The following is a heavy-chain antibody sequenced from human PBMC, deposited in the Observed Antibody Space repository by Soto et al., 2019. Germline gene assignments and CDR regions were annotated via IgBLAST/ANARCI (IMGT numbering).Heavy chain of an antibody. CDR3: ARVAPALDS. Sequence: QVQLQESGPGLVKPSETLSLTCAVSGGSISSETWWSWVRQPPGKGLEWIGEIFRTGSTNYNPSLNSRVTISLDKSKNQSALTLSSVTAADTAVYYCARVAPALDSWGQGTLVTVSS. V-gene: IGHV4-4*02. J-gene: IGHJ4*02. CDR2: IFRTGST. CDR1: GGSISSETW.